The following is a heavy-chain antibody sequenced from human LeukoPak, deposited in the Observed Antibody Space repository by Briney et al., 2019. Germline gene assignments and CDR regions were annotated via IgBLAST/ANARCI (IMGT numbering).Heavy chain of an antibody. D-gene: IGHD2-2*01. CDR2: SSGYNGDT. J-gene: IGHJ4*02. Sequence: ASVRVSCKASGYSLSTFGINWVRQAPGKGLEWMGWSSGYNGDTNYAQKVQGRVTMTTDTSTSTAYMELRSLKSDDTAVYYCARGCSSISCYGGFDYWGQGTQVTVSS. V-gene: IGHV1-18*01. CDR3: ARGCSSISCYGGFDY. CDR1: GYSLSTFG.